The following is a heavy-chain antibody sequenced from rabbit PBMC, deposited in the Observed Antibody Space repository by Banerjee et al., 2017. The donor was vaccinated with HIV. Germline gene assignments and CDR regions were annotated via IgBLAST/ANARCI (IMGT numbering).Heavy chain of an antibody. CDR3: ARSASSGAYVYAT. D-gene: IGHD1-1*01. J-gene: IGHJ4*01. CDR2: IYTGITDIT. CDR1: GFSFSSSYY. Sequence: QEQLEESGGDLVKPEGSLTLTCTASGFSFSSSYYMCWVRQAPGKGLEWIACIYTGITDITYYASWAKGRFTISKTSSTTVTLQMTSLTAADTATYFCARSASSGAYVYATWGPGTLVTVS. V-gene: IGHV1S45*01.